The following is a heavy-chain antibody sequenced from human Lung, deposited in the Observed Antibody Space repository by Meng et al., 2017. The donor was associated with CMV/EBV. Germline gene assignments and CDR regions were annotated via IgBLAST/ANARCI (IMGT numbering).Heavy chain of an antibody. CDR1: GYTFTSYD. CDR3: ARSGTTAGNWFDP. V-gene: IGHV1-8*01. D-gene: IGHD1-7*01. Sequence: SVXVSXXASGYTFTSYDINWVRQATGQGLEWMGWMNPNSGNTGYAQKFQGRVTMTRNTSISTAYMELSSLRSEDTAVYYCARSGTTAGNWFDPWGQGTVVTVSS. J-gene: IGHJ5*02. CDR2: MNPNSGNT.